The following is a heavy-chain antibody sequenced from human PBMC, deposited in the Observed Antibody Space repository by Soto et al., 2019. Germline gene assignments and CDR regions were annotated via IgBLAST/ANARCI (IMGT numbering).Heavy chain of an antibody. J-gene: IGHJ5*02. CDR1: GYTFTGYY. CDR3: FSGIAAAGPSWGVSNRFDP. D-gene: IGHD6-13*01. CDR2: INPNSGGT. V-gene: IGHV1-2*02. Sequence: GASVKVSCKASGYTFTGYYMHWARQAPGQGLEWMGWINPNSGGTNYAQKFQGRVTMTRDTSISTAYMELSRLRSDDTAVYYCFSGIAAAGPSWGVSNRFDPWGQGTLVTVSS.